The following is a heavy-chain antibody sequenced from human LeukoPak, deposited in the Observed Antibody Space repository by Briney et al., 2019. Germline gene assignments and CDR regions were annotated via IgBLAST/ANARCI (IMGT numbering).Heavy chain of an antibody. CDR1: GYTFTSYD. CDR2: MNPNSGNT. D-gene: IGHD3-22*01. Sequence: ASVKVSCKASGYTFTSYDINWVRQATGQGLEWMGWMNPNSGNTGYAQKFQGRVTMTRNTSISTAYMELSSLRSEDTAVYYCARGLTVIVAHSRNWFDPWGQGTLVTVSS. J-gene: IGHJ5*02. V-gene: IGHV1-8*01. CDR3: ARGLTVIVAHSRNWFDP.